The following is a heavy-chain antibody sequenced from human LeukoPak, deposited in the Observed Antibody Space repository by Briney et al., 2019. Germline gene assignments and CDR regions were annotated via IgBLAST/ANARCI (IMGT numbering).Heavy chain of an antibody. V-gene: IGHV3-23*01. D-gene: IGHD6-13*01. CDR1: GFTFSSYE. CDR3: AKLRFSSWYGSPGDY. CDR2: ISGSGGST. Sequence: PGGSLRLSCAASGFTFSSYEMSWVRQAPGKGLEWVSAISGSGGSTYYADSVKGRFTISRDNSKNTLYLQMNSLRAEDTAVYYCAKLRFSSWYGSPGDYWGQGTLVTVSS. J-gene: IGHJ4*02.